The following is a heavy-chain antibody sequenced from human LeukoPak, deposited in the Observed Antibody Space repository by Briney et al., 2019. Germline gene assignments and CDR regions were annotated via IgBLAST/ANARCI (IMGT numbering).Heavy chain of an antibody. Sequence: GGSLRLSCAASRFTYSDYYMSWMRQAPGEGREWVSYISSSSSYTNYADSVKGRFTIYRDNAKNSLYLQMNSLRAEDTAVYYCARSSAYCSSTSCPTYYYGMDVWGKGTTVTVSS. CDR1: RFTYSDYY. V-gene: IGHV3-11*06. J-gene: IGHJ6*04. CDR3: ARSSAYCSSTSCPTYYYGMDV. D-gene: IGHD2-2*01. CDR2: ISSSSSYT.